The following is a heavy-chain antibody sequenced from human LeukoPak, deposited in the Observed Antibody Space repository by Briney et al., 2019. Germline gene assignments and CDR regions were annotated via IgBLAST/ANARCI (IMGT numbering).Heavy chain of an antibody. V-gene: IGHV1-2*02. J-gene: IGHJ4*02. CDR2: INPNSGGT. D-gene: IGHD3-22*01. Sequence: GASVKVSCKASGYTFTGYYLHWVRQAPGQGLQWMGWINPNSGGTNYAQQFQGRVTMTRDTSISTAYMELSRLTSDDTAVYYCARVEYDFYSNSPQPSSDFWGQGTLVTVSS. CDR3: ARVEYDFYSNSPQPSSDF. CDR1: GYTFTGYY.